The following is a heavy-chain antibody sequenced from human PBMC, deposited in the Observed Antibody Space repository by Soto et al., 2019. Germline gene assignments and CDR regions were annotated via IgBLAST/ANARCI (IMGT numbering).Heavy chain of an antibody. V-gene: IGHV1-46*03. Sequence: ASVKVSCKASGYTFTSYYMHWVRQAPGQGLEWMGIINPSGGSTSYAQKFQGRVTMTRDTSTSTVYMELSSLRSEDTAVYYCARDGSGYCSGGSCYYFDYWGQGTLVTVSS. CDR1: GYTFTSYY. CDR3: ARDGSGYCSGGSCYYFDY. D-gene: IGHD2-15*01. CDR2: INPSGGST. J-gene: IGHJ4*02.